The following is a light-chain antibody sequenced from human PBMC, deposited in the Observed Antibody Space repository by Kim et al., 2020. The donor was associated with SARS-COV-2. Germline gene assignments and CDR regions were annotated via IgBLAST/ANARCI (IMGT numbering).Light chain of an antibody. CDR3: QHYGSSNT. CDR2: GAS. CDR1: PSVSSSY. Sequence: EIVLTQSPGTLSLSPGERATLSCRASPSVSSSYLAWYQQKPGQAPRLLIYGASTRATGISDRFSGSGSGTDFTLIISRLEPEDFAVYYCQHYGSSNTFVQGTKLDI. V-gene: IGKV3-20*01. J-gene: IGKJ2*01.